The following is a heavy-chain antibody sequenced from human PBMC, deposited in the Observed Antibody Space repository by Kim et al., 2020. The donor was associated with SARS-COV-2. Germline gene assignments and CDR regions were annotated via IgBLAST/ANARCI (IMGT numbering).Heavy chain of an antibody. Sequence: QGRVTMTRDTSTSTVYMELSSLRSEDTAVYYCARELEAARVYYYYYGMDVWGQGTTVTVSS. V-gene: IGHV1-46*01. D-gene: IGHD6-6*01. J-gene: IGHJ6*02. CDR3: ARELEAARVYYYYYGMDV.